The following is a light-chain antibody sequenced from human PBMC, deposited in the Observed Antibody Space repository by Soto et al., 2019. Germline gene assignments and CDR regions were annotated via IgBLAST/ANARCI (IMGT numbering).Light chain of an antibody. J-gene: IGKJ5*01. CDR2: DAS. V-gene: IGKV1-39*01. Sequence: DIQMTQSPSSLSASVGDRVTITCRASENIAKYLNWYQQKQGKAPKLLIYDASRLQSGVPSRFSGHSSGTDFTLTISSLQPEDSATYYCQQTYNIPVTFGQGTRLEI. CDR3: QQTYNIPVT. CDR1: ENIAKY.